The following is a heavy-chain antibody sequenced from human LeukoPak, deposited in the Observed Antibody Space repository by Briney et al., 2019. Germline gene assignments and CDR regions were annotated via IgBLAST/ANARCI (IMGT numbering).Heavy chain of an antibody. D-gene: IGHD4-17*01. J-gene: IGHJ2*01. CDR3: AKRIYGDYSYWYFDL. Sequence: GGSLRLSCAASGLTFSSYAMSWVRQAPGKGLEWVSAISGSGGSPYYADSVKGRFTISRDNSKNTLYLQMNSLRAEDTAVYYCAKRIYGDYSYWYFDLWGRGTLVTVS. CDR2: ISGSGGSP. CDR1: GLTFSSYA. V-gene: IGHV3-23*01.